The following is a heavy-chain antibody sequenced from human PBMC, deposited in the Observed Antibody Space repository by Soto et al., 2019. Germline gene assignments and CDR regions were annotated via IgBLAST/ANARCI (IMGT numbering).Heavy chain of an antibody. CDR1: GLTFSNYG. D-gene: IGHD3-10*01. V-gene: IGHV3-23*01. CDR3: AKFQPSYYGSGSYSYFDY. J-gene: IGHJ4*02. Sequence: GGSLRLSCAASGLTFSNYGIHWVRQAPGKGLEWVSGISGNGGSTYYADSVKGRFTISRDNSKNTLYLQMNSLRAEDTAVYYCAKFQPSYYGSGSYSYFDYWGQGTLVTVS. CDR2: ISGNGGST.